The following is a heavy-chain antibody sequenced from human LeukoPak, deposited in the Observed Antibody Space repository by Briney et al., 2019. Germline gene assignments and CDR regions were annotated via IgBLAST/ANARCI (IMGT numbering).Heavy chain of an antibody. CDR2: INSDGSST. Sequence: GGSLRVSCAASGFSLSSYWMHWVRQVPGKGLVWVSRINSDGSSTSYADSVKGRFTISRDNAKNTLFLQMKSLRADDTAVYYCTVGGTDFHYWGQGTLVTVSS. J-gene: IGHJ4*02. CDR3: TVGGTDFHY. D-gene: IGHD1-26*01. CDR1: GFSLSSYW. V-gene: IGHV3-74*01.